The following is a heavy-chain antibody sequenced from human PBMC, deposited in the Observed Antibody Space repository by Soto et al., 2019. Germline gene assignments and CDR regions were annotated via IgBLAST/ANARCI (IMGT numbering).Heavy chain of an antibody. CDR3: ATAEQLAKGYYYYGMDV. CDR2: FDPEDGET. D-gene: IGHD6-6*01. CDR1: GYTLTELS. V-gene: IGHV1-24*01. Sequence: ASVKVSCKVSGYTLTELSMHWVRQAPGKGLEWMGGFDPEDGETIYAQKFQGRVTMTEDTSTDTAYMELSSLRSEDTAVYYCATAEQLAKGYYYYGMDVWGQGTTVTVSS. J-gene: IGHJ6*02.